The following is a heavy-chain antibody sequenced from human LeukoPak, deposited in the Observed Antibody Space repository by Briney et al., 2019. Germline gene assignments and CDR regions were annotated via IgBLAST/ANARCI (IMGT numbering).Heavy chain of an antibody. V-gene: IGHV4-59*11. CDR1: GDSISNHY. CDR2: IFYSGST. D-gene: IGHD1-26*01. J-gene: IGHJ3*02. CDR3: ARGGNAFDI. Sequence: SETLSLTCTVSGDSISNHYWSWIRQPPGKGLVWIGYIFYSGSTNYNPSLKSRLTISVDTSKNQFSLKLSSVTAADTAVYYCARGGNAFDIWGQGTMVTVSS.